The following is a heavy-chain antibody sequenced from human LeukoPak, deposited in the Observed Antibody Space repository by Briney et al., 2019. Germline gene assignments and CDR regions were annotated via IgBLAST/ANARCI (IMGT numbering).Heavy chain of an antibody. D-gene: IGHD6-19*01. CDR1: GYIFTSYV. J-gene: IGHJ4*02. Sequence: GASVKVSCKASGYIFTSYVIHWVRQAPGQRLEWMGCINAGNGNTKYSQKFQGRVTITRDTSASTAYMELSSLRSEDTAVYYCARGEAQWLVTDYWGQGTLVTVSS. CDR2: INAGNGNT. CDR3: ARGEAQWLVTDY. V-gene: IGHV1-3*01.